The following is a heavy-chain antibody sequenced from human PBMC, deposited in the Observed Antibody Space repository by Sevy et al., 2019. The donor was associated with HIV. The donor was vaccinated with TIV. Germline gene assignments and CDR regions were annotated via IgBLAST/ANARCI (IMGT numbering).Heavy chain of an antibody. D-gene: IGHD2-15*01. J-gene: IGHJ6*02. V-gene: IGHV3-23*01. CDR2: IGGSGGST. CDR3: AKDADPKIRYCSGGSCPNQWPPAQYYYYYGMDV. Sequence: GGSLRLSCAASGFTFSSNAMSWVRQAPGKELEWVSAIGGSGGSTYYADSVKGRFTISRDNSKNTLYLQMNSLRAEDTAVYYCAKDADPKIRYCSGGSCPNQWPPAQYYYYYGMDVWGQGTTVTVSS. CDR1: GFTFSSNA.